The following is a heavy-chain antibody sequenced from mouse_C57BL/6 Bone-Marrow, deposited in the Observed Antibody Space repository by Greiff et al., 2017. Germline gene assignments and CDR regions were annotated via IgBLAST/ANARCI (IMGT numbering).Heavy chain of an antibody. D-gene: IGHD1-3*01. CDR1: GFTFSSYG. CDR2: ISRGGSYT. Sequence: EVQGVESGGDLVKPGGSLKLSCAASGFTFSSYGMSWVRQTPDKRLEWVATISRGGSYTYYPHSVKGRFTFSIDNAKNTLYLQMSSLKSEDTAMXYCERQSSGGFAYWGQGTLVTVSA. J-gene: IGHJ3*01. V-gene: IGHV5-6*01. CDR3: ERQSSGGFAY.